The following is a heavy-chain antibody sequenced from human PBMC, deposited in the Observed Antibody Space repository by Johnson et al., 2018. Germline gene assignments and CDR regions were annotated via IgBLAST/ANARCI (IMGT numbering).Heavy chain of an antibody. J-gene: IGHJ3*02. CDR3: AGWDQYSDYNARAFDI. CDR2: IYYSGST. V-gene: IGHV4-59*01. D-gene: IGHD4-11*01. Sequence: QVQLQESGPGLVKXSETXSLXCTVSGVSISSYYWSWIRQPPGKGLEWLGYIYYSGSTNYKPPLTSRVTLSGDTSKRQFSLKLSSVTAADTAMYYCAGWDQYSDYNARAFDIWGQGTMVTVSS. CDR1: GVSISSYY.